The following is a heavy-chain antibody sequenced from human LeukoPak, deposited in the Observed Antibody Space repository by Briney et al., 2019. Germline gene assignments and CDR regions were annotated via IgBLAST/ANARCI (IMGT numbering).Heavy chain of an antibody. D-gene: IGHD1-26*01. CDR2: INPSSGGT. CDR3: AKGVGANSFFDI. CDR1: GYTFTGYY. V-gene: IGHV1-2*04. J-gene: IGHJ3*02. Sequence: ASVKVSCKASGYTFTGYYMHWVRQAPGQGLEWMGWINPSSGGTNYAQKFQGWVTMTRDTSISTAYMELSRLRSDDTAVYYCAKGVGANSFFDIWGQGTMVTVSS.